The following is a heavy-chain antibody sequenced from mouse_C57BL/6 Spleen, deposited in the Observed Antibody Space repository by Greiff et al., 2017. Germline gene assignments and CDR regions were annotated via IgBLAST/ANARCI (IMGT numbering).Heavy chain of an antibody. CDR3: ARYPRAMDW. CDR1: GFTFTDYY. Sequence: EVKLMESGGGLVQPGGSLSLSCAASGFTFTDYYMSWVRQPPGKALEWLGFIRNKANGYTTEYSASVKGRFTISRDNSQSILYLQMNALRAEDRATYYCARYPRAMDWWGQGTSGTVS. V-gene: IGHV7-3*01. CDR2: IRNKANGYTT. J-gene: IGHJ4*01.